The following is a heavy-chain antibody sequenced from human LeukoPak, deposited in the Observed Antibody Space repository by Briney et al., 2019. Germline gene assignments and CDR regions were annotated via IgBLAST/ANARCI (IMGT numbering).Heavy chain of an antibody. J-gene: IGHJ5*02. V-gene: IGHV1-3*01. D-gene: IGHD1-26*01. Sequence: GASVKVSCKASGYTFTSYAMHWVRQAPGQRLEWMGWINAGNGNTKYSQKFQGRVTITRDTSASTAYMELSSLRSEDTAVYYCARDRWELLYSNWFDPWGQGTLVTVSS. CDR1: GYTFTSYA. CDR3: ARDRWELLYSNWFDP. CDR2: INAGNGNT.